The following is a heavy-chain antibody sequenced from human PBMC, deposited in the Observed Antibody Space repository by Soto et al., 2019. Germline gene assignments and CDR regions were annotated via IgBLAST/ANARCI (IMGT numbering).Heavy chain of an antibody. V-gene: IGHV3-23*01. CDR2: ISGSGGST. Sequence: WSLRLSCAASVFTCSSYAMSWFRQAPGKGLEWVSAISGSGGSTYYADSVKGRFTTSRDNSKNTLYLQMNSLRAEDTAVYYCATLTAAWYYYGMDVWGQGTTVTVSS. J-gene: IGHJ6*02. D-gene: IGHD6-13*01. CDR3: ATLTAAWYYYGMDV. CDR1: VFTCSSYA.